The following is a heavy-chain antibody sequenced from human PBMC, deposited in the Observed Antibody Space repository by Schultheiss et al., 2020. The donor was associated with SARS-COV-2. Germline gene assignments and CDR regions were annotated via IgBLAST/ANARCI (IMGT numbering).Heavy chain of an antibody. CDR1: GGSFSGYY. CDR2: IDHSGST. J-gene: IGHJ4*02. CDR3: ARLYTSGPEFFFDF. D-gene: IGHD6-19*01. Sequence: SETLSLTCAVYGGSFSGYYWSWIRQPPGKGLEWIGEIDHSGSTNYNPSLKSRVTISVDTSKNQFSLKLSSVTAADTAVYYCARLYTSGPEFFFDFWGQGTRVTVSS. V-gene: IGHV4-34*01.